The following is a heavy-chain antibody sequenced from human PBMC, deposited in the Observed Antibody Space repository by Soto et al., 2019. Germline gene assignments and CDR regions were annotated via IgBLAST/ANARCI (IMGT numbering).Heavy chain of an antibody. D-gene: IGHD2-21*01. CDR2: VYNRWST. CDR1: GGSISSGDYY. CDR3: ARVSALVGRPYFY. J-gene: IGHJ4*02. Sequence: SETLSLTCTVSGGSISSGDYYWSWIRQHPGKGLEWIGYVYNRWSTYYNPSLKSRVTISVDTSKNHFSLKLNSVTAADTAVYYCARVSALVGRPYFYWGQGTLVTV. V-gene: IGHV4-31*03.